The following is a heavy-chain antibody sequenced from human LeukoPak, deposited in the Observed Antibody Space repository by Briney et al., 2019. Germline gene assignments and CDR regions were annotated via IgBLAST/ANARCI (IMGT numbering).Heavy chain of an antibody. CDR2: ISGSGGST. V-gene: IGHV3-23*01. J-gene: IGHJ6*02. Sequence: PGGSLRLSCAASGFTFSSYAMSWVRQAPGKGLEWVSAISGSGGSTYYADSVKGRFTISRDNSKNTLYLQMNSLRAEDTAVYYCAKDVNGDYANSASYYYYGMDVWGQGTTVTVSS. CDR1: GFTFSSYA. CDR3: AKDVNGDYANSASYYYYGMDV. D-gene: IGHD4-17*01.